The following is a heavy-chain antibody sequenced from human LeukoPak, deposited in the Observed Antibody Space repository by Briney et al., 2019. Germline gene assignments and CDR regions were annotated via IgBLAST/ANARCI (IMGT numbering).Heavy chain of an antibody. Sequence: GGSLRLSCAASGFTFSSYAMHWVRQAPGKGLEWVAVISYDGSNKYYADSVKGRFTISRDNSKNTLYLQMNSLRAEDTAVYYCARAGSYYDFWSGYYRACWFDPWGQGTLVTVSS. J-gene: IGHJ5*02. CDR3: ARAGSYYDFWSGYYRACWFDP. CDR1: GFTFSSYA. D-gene: IGHD3-3*01. V-gene: IGHV3-30*04. CDR2: ISYDGSNK.